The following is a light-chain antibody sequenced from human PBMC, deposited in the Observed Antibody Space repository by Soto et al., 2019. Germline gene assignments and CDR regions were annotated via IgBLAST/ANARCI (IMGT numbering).Light chain of an antibody. CDR3: QQYGASTLP. J-gene: IGKJ4*01. CDR1: LTVVSNY. Sequence: EIVLTRSPGTLSLSPGERVTISCRASLTVVSNYLAWYQQKPGQTPRLLIYGASRRATGIPDRFSGSGSGTDFPLTISRLEPEDFAVYYCQQYGASTLPFGGGTKVEIK. CDR2: GAS. V-gene: IGKV3-20*01.